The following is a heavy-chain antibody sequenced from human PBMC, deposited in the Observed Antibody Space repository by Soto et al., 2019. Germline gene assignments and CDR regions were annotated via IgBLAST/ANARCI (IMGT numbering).Heavy chain of an antibody. J-gene: IGHJ6*02. CDR3: TTDDIVATIGVVYGMDV. CDR2: MNQDGSEK. CDR1: GFTVSNSW. V-gene: IGHV3-7*03. Sequence: GGSLRLSCAASGFTVSNSWMTWVRQAPGKGLEWVANMNQDGSEKYYEDSVKGRFTISRDNAKNSLSLQMNSLRAEDTAVYYCTTDDIVATIGVVYGMDVWGQGTTVTVSS. D-gene: IGHD5-12*01.